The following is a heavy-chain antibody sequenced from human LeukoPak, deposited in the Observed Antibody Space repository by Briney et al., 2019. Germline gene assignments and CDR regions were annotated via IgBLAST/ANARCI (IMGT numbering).Heavy chain of an antibody. CDR3: ARGQRYSSGWYNRGNWFDP. CDR2: INHSGST. Sequence: SETLSLTCAVYGGSFSGYYWSWIRQPPGKGLEWIGEINHSGSTDYNPSLKSRVTISLDTSKNQFSLKLTSVTAADTAVYYCARGQRYSSGWYNRGNWFDPWGQGTLVTVSS. J-gene: IGHJ5*02. CDR1: GGSFSGYY. V-gene: IGHV4-34*01. D-gene: IGHD6-19*01.